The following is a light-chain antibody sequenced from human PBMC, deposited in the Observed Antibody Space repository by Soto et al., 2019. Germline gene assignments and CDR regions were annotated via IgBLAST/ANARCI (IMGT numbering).Light chain of an antibody. CDR2: DAS. V-gene: IGKV1-5*01. J-gene: IGKJ1*01. CDR3: QQYNSYSPT. CDR1: QSISSW. Sequence: DIHMTHSPATLSASVGYRVTITCRASQSISSWLAWYQQKPGEAPKLLIYDASSLESGVPSRFSGSGSGTEFTLTISSLQPDDFATYYCQQYNSYSPTFGQGTKVDIK.